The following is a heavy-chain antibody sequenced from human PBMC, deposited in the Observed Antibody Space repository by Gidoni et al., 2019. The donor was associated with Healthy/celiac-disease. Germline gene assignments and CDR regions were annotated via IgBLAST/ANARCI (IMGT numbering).Heavy chain of an antibody. CDR3: ARVEGYCSSTSCYTGYFDY. CDR2: ISSSGSTI. D-gene: IGHD2-2*02. CDR1: GCTFSSYE. V-gene: IGHV3-48*03. J-gene: IGHJ4*02. Sequence: EVQLVESGGGLVQPGGSLRLSCAASGCTFSSYEMNWVRQAPGKGLEWVSYISSSGSTIYYADSVKGRFTISRDNAKNSLYLQMNSLRAEDTAVYYCARVEGYCSSTSCYTGYFDYWGQGTLVTVSS.